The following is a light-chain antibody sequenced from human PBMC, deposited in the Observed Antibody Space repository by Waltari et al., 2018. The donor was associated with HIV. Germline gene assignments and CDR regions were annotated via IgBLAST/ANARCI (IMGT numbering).Light chain of an antibody. CDR2: GAS. CDR1: QSVSSSS. Sequence: EIVLTQSPGTLSLSPGERATLSCRASQSVSSSSLAWYQQRPGQAPRLLIFGASSRATGIPDRFSGSGSGTDFTLTISRLEPEDFAVYYCQQYDDSLYTFGQGTKLEIK. CDR3: QQYDDSLYT. V-gene: IGKV3-20*01. J-gene: IGKJ2*01.